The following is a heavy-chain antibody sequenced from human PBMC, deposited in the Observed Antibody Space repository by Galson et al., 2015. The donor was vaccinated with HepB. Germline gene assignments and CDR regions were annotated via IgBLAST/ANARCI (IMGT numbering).Heavy chain of an antibody. V-gene: IGHV3-11*01. CDR1: GFTFSGYY. D-gene: IGHD3-10*01. CDR3: ARDLRMDYYYYYGMDV. Sequence: SLRLSCAASGFTFSGYYMSWIRQAPGKGLEWVSYISRSGTTIYNADSVKGRVTISRDNAKNSLYLQMNSLRAEDTAVYYCARDLRMDYYYYYGMDVWGQGTTVTVSS. J-gene: IGHJ6*02. CDR2: ISRSGTTI.